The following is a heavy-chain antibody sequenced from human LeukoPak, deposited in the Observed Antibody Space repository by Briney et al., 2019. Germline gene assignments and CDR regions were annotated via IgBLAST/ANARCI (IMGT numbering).Heavy chain of an antibody. CDR3: ARRRDFIDY. J-gene: IGHJ4*02. Sequence: SGGSLRLSCAASGFTLSDYYMSWIRQAPGKGLEWVSYSSSSGSTIYYADSVKGRFAISRDNAKNSLYLQMSSLRAEDTAVYYCARRRDFIDYWGQGTLVTVSS. CDR1: GFTLSDYY. D-gene: IGHD3/OR15-3a*01. CDR2: SSSSGSTI. V-gene: IGHV3-11*01.